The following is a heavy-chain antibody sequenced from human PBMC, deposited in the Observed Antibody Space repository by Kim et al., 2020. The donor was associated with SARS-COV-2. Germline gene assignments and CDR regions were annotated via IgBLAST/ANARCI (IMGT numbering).Heavy chain of an antibody. CDR3: ARDRPGTYLDY. D-gene: IGHD1-1*01. V-gene: IGHV3-53*01. J-gene: IGHJ4*02. Sequence: YIDLGEGRFTVSRDDSKDTMFLKMNNLRAEDTAVYYCARDRPGTYLDYWGQGTLVTVSS.